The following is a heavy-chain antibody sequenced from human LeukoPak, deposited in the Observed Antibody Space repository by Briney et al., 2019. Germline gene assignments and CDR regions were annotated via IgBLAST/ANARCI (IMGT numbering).Heavy chain of an antibody. J-gene: IGHJ6*02. Sequence: SQTLSLTCTVSGGSISSGGYYWSWIGQHPGRGLGWIGYIYYSGSTYYNPSLKSRVTISVDTSKNQFSLKLSSVTAADTAVYYCARDSGTDYYYGMDVWGQGTTVTVSS. CDR3: ARDSGTDYYYGMDV. D-gene: IGHD2-8*02. CDR2: IYYSGST. V-gene: IGHV4-31*03. CDR1: GGSISSGGYY.